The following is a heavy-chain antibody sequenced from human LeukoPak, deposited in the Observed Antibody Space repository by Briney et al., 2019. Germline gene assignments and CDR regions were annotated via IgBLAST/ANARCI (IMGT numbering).Heavy chain of an antibody. Sequence: ASVKVSCKASGGTFSSYAISWVRQAPGQGLEWMGGIIPIFGTANYAQKFQGRVTITADESTSTAYMELSSLRSEDTAVYYCARGLKRDDILTGGWSRIYYYYGMDVWGQGTTVTVSS. D-gene: IGHD3-9*01. CDR2: IIPIFGTA. J-gene: IGHJ6*02. CDR1: GGTFSSYA. V-gene: IGHV1-69*01. CDR3: ARGLKRDDILTGGWSRIYYYYGMDV.